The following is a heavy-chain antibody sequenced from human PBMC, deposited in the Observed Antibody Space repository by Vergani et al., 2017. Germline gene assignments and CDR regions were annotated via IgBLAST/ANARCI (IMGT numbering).Heavy chain of an antibody. CDR2: IIPIFGTA. D-gene: IGHD1-7*01. V-gene: IGHV1-69*01. CDR1: VGTFSSYA. CDR3: ASCNWNYAQGYFDY. Sequence: QVQLVQSGAEVKKPGSSVKVSCQASVGTFSSYAISWVRQAPGQGLEWMGGIIPIFGTANYAQKFQGRVTITADESTSTAYMELSSLRSEDTAVYYCASCNWNYAQGYFDYWGQGTLVTVSS. J-gene: IGHJ4*02.